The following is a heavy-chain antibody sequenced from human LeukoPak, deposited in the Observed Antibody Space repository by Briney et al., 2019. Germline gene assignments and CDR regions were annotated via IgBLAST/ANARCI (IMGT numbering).Heavy chain of an antibody. D-gene: IGHD3-22*01. CDR2: NYSGGST. CDR3: ARDLYDSSGYLY. CDR1: GFTVSSNY. J-gene: IGHJ4*02. Sequence: GGSLRLSCAASGFTVSSNYMSWVRQAPGKGLEWVSVNYSGGSTYYADSVKGRFTISRDNSKNTLYLQMNSLRAEDTAVYYCARDLYDSSGYLYWGQGTLVTVSS. V-gene: IGHV3-66*01.